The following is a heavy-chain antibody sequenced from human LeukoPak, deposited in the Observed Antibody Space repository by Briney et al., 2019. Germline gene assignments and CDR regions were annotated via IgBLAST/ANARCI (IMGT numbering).Heavy chain of an antibody. J-gene: IGHJ6*02. Sequence: GGSLRLSCAASGFTFSSYSMNWVRQAPGKGLEWVSSISSSSSYIYYADSVKGRFTISRDNAKNSLYLQMNSLRAEDTAVYYCAREETSMTIWGEIRNYYGMDVWGQGTTVTVSS. CDR1: GFTFSSYS. D-gene: IGHD3-16*01. CDR2: ISSSSSYI. V-gene: IGHV3-21*01. CDR3: AREETSMTIWGEIRNYYGMDV.